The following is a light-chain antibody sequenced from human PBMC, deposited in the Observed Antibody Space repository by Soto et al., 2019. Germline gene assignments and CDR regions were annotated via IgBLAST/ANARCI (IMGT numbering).Light chain of an antibody. CDR3: QPYNNWPLT. Sequence: EFVMTQSPATLSVSPGEGVTLSCRASQRIGDALAWYQHKPGQTPILLIYDTSTRTTGVPARFSGSRSGPVFTLTINSLQAEDVAIYYCQPYNNWPLTFGRGTKVEIK. V-gene: IGKV3-15*01. CDR2: DTS. CDR1: QRIGDA. J-gene: IGKJ4*01.